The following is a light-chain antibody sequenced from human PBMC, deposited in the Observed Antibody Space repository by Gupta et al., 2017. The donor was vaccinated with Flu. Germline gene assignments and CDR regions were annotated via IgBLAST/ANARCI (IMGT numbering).Light chain of an antibody. J-gene: IGLJ2*01. V-gene: IGLV3-1*01. CDR3: QVWDSSTGV. Sequence: TGSGDKLGDKFACWYQQKPGQSPTLVIYQDTKRPSGIPERFSGSNSGNTATLTISGTQAMDEADYYCQVWDSSTGVFGGGTKVTVL. CDR1: KLGDKF. CDR2: QDT.